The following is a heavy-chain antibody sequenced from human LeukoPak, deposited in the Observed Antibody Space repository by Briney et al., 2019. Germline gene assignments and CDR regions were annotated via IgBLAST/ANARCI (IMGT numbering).Heavy chain of an antibody. J-gene: IGHJ4*02. CDR3: ARGGGTRVYYFDY. Sequence: ASVKVSCKASGYTFTNFGVAWVRQAPGQGLEWMAWISAYNGNPNYAQKFQGRVTMTTDTSTSTAYMELRNLTSDDTAVYFCARGGGTRVYYFDYWGQGTLVTVSS. D-gene: IGHD1-1*01. V-gene: IGHV1-18*01. CDR1: GYTFTNFG. CDR2: ISAYNGNP.